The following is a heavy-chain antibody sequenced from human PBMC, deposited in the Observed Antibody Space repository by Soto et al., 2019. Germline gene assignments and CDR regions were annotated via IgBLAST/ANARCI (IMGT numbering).Heavy chain of an antibody. CDR3: ARIYCSSIRCSSHFDY. CDR1: GGSISSYY. J-gene: IGHJ4*02. V-gene: IGHV4-59*08. Sequence: QVQLQESGPGLVKPVETLSLICTVSGGSISSYYWSWIRQAPGKGLEWIGYIYYSGSTNYNPSLKSRVTISVDTSKNQFSLKLSSVTAADTAVYFCARIYCSSIRCSSHFDYRGQGTLVTVSS. D-gene: IGHD2-2*01. CDR2: IYYSGST.